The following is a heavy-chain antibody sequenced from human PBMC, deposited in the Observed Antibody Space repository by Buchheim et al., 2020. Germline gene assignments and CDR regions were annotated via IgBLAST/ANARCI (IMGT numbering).Heavy chain of an antibody. J-gene: IGHJ6*03. Sequence: QVQLQQWGAGLLKPSETLSLTCGVSGGSFSGHYSTWIRQSPGKGLEWIGEMSHRGSPNYNPSLKSRVTISLDTSKNQFSLELRSVTAADTAVYYCARGGLLVRYQDYMDAWGKGTT. CDR2: MSHRGSP. CDR1: GGSFSGHY. CDR3: ARGGLLVRYQDYMDA. V-gene: IGHV4-34*01. D-gene: IGHD2-2*01.